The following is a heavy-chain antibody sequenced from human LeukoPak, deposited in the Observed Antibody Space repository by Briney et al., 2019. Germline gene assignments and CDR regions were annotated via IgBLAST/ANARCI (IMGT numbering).Heavy chain of an antibody. V-gene: IGHV1-2*04. Sequence: GASVKVSCKASGYTFTGYYMHWVRQAPGQGPEWMGWINPNSGGTNYAQKFQGWVTMTRDTSISTAYMELSRLRSDDTAVYYCARGSDSSGYYFLDFDYWGQGTLVTVSS. CDR1: GYTFTGYY. CDR3: ARGSDSSGYYFLDFDY. J-gene: IGHJ4*02. CDR2: INPNSGGT. D-gene: IGHD3-22*01.